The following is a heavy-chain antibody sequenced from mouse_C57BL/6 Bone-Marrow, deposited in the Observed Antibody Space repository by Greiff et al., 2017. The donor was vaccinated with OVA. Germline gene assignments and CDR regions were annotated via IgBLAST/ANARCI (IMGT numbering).Heavy chain of an antibody. J-gene: IGHJ4*01. D-gene: IGHD1-1*01. Sequence: EVQLVESGGDLVQPGGSLKLSCAASGFTFSDYYMYWVRQTPEKRLEWVAYISNGGGSTYYPDTVKGRFTISRDNAKNTLYLQMSRLKSEDTAMYYCARQDYYGSRAMDYWGQGTSVTVSS. CDR2: ISNGGGST. CDR1: GFTFSDYY. CDR3: ARQDYYGSRAMDY. V-gene: IGHV5-12*01.